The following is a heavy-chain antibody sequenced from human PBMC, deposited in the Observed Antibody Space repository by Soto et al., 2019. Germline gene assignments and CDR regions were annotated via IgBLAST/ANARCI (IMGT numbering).Heavy chain of an antibody. CDR3: ARLSRIAARSRDY. V-gene: IGHV4-34*01. D-gene: IGHD6-6*01. CDR2: INHSGST. CDR1: GGSFSGYY. J-gene: IGHJ4*02. Sequence: SETLSLTCAVYGGSFSGYYWSWIRQPPGKGLEWIGEINHSGSTNYNPSLKSRVTISVDTSKNQFSLKLSSVTAADTAVYYCARLSRIAARSRDYWGQGSRVT.